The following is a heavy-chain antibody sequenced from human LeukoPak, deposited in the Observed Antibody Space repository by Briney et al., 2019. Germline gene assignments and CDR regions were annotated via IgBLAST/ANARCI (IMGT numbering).Heavy chain of an antibody. J-gene: IGHJ4*02. D-gene: IGHD6-6*01. V-gene: IGHV3-74*01. CDR1: GFSFSSYW. CDR3: ARHEGSSSYVRGFDY. CDR2: INRDGSYT. Sequence: GGSLRLSCTASGFSFSSYWMHWVRQAPGKGLVSVSRINRDGSYTTYAASVKGRFTISRDNAKNTLYLQMNSLRAEDTAVYYCARHEGSSSYVRGFDYWGQGTLVTVSS.